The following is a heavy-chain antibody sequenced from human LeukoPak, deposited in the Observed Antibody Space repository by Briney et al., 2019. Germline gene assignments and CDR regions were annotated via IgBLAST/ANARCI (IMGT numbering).Heavy chain of an antibody. CDR3: TTSGSYIDY. CDR2: IKSKTDGETT. V-gene: IGHV3-15*01. D-gene: IGHD1-26*01. J-gene: IGHJ4*02. CDR1: GFTFSNAW. Sequence: GGSLRLSCAASGFTFSNAWMSWVRQAPGKGLEWVGRIKSKTDGETTDYAAPVKGRFTISRDDSKNTLYLQMNSLKTEDTAVYYCTTSGSYIDYWGQGTLVTVSS.